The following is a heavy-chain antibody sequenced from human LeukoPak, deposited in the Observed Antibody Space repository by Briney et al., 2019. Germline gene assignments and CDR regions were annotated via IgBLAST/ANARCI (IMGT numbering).Heavy chain of an antibody. CDR3: ARDVYYDILTGSLYYYYIMDV. D-gene: IGHD3-9*01. Sequence: KPGGSLRLSCAASGFTFSSYSMNWVRQAPGKGLEWVSSISSSSSHIYYADSVKGRFTISRDNAKNSLYLQMNSLRAEDTAVYYCARDVYYDILTGSLYYYYIMDVWGQGTTVTVSS. V-gene: IGHV3-21*01. CDR2: ISSSSSHI. J-gene: IGHJ6*02. CDR1: GFTFSSYS.